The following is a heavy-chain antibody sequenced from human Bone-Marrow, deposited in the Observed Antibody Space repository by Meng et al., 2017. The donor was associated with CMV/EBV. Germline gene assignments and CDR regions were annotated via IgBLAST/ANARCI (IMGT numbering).Heavy chain of an antibody. D-gene: IGHD2-2*01. V-gene: IGHV1-2*02. Sequence: ASVKVSCKASGYTFTGYYMHWVRQAPGQGLEWMGWINSNSGGTNYAQKFQGRVTMTRDTSISTAYMELSRLRSDDTAVYYCARGGLRVVVVPAARGLDYWGQGTLVTVSS. J-gene: IGHJ4*02. CDR2: INSNSGGT. CDR1: GYTFTGYY. CDR3: ARGGLRVVVVPAARGLDY.